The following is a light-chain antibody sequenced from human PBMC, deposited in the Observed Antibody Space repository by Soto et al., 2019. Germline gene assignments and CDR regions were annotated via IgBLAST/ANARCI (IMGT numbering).Light chain of an antibody. V-gene: IGLV1-40*01. CDR3: QSYDSSLSGLWV. J-gene: IGLJ3*02. CDR2: GNS. Sequence: HSVLTQPPSVSGAPGQRVTISCTGSSSNIGAGYDVHWYQQLPGTAPKLLIYGNSNRPSGVPDRFSGSKSGTSASLAITGLQAEDEADYYCQSYDSSLSGLWVFGGGTQLTVL. CDR1: SSNIGAGYD.